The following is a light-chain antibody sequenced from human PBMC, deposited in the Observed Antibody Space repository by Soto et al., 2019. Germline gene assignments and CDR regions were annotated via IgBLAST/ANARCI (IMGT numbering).Light chain of an antibody. V-gene: IGLV1-47*02. CDR2: GNS. Sequence: QSVLTQPPSASGAPGQRVTLSCVGGSSNVGFNAVKWYQQIPGAAPKLLMHGNSQRPSGVPARISGSKSGTSASLTIIVRRTDDAAHYYCAAWDDSLRGVVFGGGTKVTVL. J-gene: IGLJ3*02. CDR1: SSNVGFNA. CDR3: AAWDDSLRGVV.